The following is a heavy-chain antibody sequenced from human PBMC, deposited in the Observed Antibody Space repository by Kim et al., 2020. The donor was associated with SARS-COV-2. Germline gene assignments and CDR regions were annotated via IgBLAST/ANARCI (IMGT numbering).Heavy chain of an antibody. V-gene: IGHV1-24*01. CDR1: GYTLTELS. D-gene: IGHD3-10*01. Sequence: ASVKVSCKVSGYTLTELSMHWVRQAPGKGLEWMGGFDPEDGETIYAQKFQGRVTMTEDTSTDTAYMELSSLRSEDTAVYYCATAGSGIRMGVYYYYGMDVWGQGTTVTVSS. J-gene: IGHJ6*02. CDR3: ATAGSGIRMGVYYYYGMDV. CDR2: FDPEDGET.